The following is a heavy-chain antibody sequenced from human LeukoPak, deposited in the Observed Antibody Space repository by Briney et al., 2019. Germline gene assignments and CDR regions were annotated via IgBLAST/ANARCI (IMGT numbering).Heavy chain of an antibody. D-gene: IGHD1-26*01. CDR3: ATYSGSSHAFDI. J-gene: IGHJ3*02. CDR1: GGSISSSNW. V-gene: IGHV4-4*02. CDR2: IYHSGGT. Sequence: SGTVSLTCAVSGGSISSSNWWSWVRQPPGKGLEWIGEIYHSGGTNYNPSLKSRVTISVDKSKNQFSLKLSSVTAADTAVYYCATYSGSSHAFDIWGQGTMVTVSS.